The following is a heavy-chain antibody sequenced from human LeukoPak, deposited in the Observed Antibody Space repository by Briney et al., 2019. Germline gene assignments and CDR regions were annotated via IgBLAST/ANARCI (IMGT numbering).Heavy chain of an antibody. CDR3: ARSHSSGWYTDAFDI. V-gene: IGHV4-59*12. D-gene: IGHD6-19*01. CDR1: GGSISSYY. CDR2: IYYSGST. J-gene: IGHJ3*02. Sequence: SETLSLTCTVSGGSISSYYWSWIRQPPGKGLEWIGYIYYSGSTNYNPSLKSRVTISVDRSKNQFSLKLSSVTAADTAVYYCARSHSSGWYTDAFDIWGQGTMVTVSS.